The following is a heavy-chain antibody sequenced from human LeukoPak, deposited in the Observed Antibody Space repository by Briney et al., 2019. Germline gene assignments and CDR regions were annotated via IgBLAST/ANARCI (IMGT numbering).Heavy chain of an antibody. CDR2: IYTSGST. CDR1: GGSISSGSYY. J-gene: IGHJ4*02. V-gene: IGHV4-61*02. Sequence: SQTLSLTCTVSGGSISSGSYYWSWIRQPAGKGLEWIGRIYTSGSTNYNPSLKSRVTISVDTSKNQFSLKLSSVTAADTAVYYCARTHGYSYSHPRYFDYWGQGTLVTVSS. D-gene: IGHD5-18*01. CDR3: ARTHGYSYSHPRYFDY.